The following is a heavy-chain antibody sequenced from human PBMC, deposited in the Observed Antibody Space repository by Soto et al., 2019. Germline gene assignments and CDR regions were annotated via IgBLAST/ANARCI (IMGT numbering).Heavy chain of an antibody. D-gene: IGHD6-19*01. CDR2: ISGSGGST. CDR1: GFTFSSYA. CDR3: ASQEAIAVAGDFDY. Sequence: EVQLLESGGGLVQPGGSLRLSCAASGFTFSSYAMSWVRQAPGKGLEWVSAISGSGGSTYYADSVKGRFTITRDNSKNTLYLQMNSLRAEDTAVYYCASQEAIAVAGDFDYWGQGTLVTVSS. V-gene: IGHV3-23*01. J-gene: IGHJ4*02.